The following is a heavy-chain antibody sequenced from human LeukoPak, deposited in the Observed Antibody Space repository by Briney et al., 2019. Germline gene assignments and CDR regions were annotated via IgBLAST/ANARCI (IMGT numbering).Heavy chain of an antibody. CDR2: ISGGSKTI. J-gene: IGHJ6*03. CDR3: VRTGEPYGDYNYSYYMDV. D-gene: IGHD4-17*01. Sequence: LPGGSLRLSCTASGFIFNTYSMTWVRQAPGKGLEWVSYISGGSKTIYYAESVKGRFTISRDNARDSVSLQMDTLRVDDTAVYYCVRTGEPYGDYNYSYYMDVWGKGTTVTVSS. V-gene: IGHV3-48*01. CDR1: GFIFNTYS.